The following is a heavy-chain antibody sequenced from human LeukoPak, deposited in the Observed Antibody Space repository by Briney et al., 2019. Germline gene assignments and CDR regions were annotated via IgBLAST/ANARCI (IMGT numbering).Heavy chain of an antibody. CDR1: GGSISSYY. V-gene: IGHV4-59*01. CDR3: ARGRRDGSYFFDA. Sequence: SETLSLTCTVSGGSISSYYWSWIRQPPGKGLEWIGYIYYSGSTNYNPSLKSRVTISIDTSKKQFSLSLSSVTAADTAVYYCARGRRDGSYFFDAWGQGVLVTVSS. CDR2: IYYSGST. J-gene: IGHJ4*02.